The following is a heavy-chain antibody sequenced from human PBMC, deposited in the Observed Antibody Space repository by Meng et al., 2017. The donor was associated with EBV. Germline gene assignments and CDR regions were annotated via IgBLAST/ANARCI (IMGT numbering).Heavy chain of an antibody. CDR3: ARSGATIFGVVIPTYYFDY. J-gene: IGHJ4*02. CDR1: GSTFTSSA. CDR2: INAGNDNT. Sequence: VQLVRCGVEVSQPGASVKVSCKASGSTFTSSAMHWVRQAPGQRLEWMGWINAGNDNTKYSQKFQGRVTITRDTSASTAYMELSSLRSEDTAVYYCARSGATIFGVVIPTYYFDYWGQGTLVTVSS. D-gene: IGHD3-3*01. V-gene: IGHV1-3*01.